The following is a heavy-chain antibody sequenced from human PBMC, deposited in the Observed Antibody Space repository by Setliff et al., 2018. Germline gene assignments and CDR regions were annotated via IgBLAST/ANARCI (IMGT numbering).Heavy chain of an antibody. J-gene: IGHJ6*02. CDR1: GFTVSSSD. Sequence: GGSLRLSCATSGFTVSSSDMSWVRQAPGKGLEWVAYISSSGISIDYADSVKGRFIISRDNAKNSLSLQMNSLRVEDTAVYYCARDGVYYAMDVWGQGTTVTVSS. CDR2: ISSSGISI. CDR3: ARDGVYYAMDV. V-gene: IGHV3-11*04.